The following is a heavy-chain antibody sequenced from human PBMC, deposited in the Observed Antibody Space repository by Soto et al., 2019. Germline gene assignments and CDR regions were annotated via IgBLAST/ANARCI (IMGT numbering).Heavy chain of an antibody. J-gene: IGHJ6*02. D-gene: IGHD6-13*01. CDR2: IYYSGST. Sequence: QVQLQESGPGLVKPSQTLSLTCTVSGGSISSGGYYWSWIRQHPGKGLEWIGYIYYSGSTYYNPSLQSRVTISVDTSKNQFSLKLSSVTAADTAVYYCARDGIAAAGKDYYGMDVWGQGTTVTVSS. CDR1: GGSISSGGYY. V-gene: IGHV4-31*03. CDR3: ARDGIAAAGKDYYGMDV.